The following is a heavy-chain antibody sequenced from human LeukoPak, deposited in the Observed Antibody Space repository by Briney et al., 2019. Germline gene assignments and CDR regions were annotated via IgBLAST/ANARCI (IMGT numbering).Heavy chain of an antibody. CDR1: GGFISSSSYY. CDR3: ARGAAMVPYYWFDP. D-gene: IGHD5-18*01. J-gene: IGHJ5*02. V-gene: IGHV4-39*07. Sequence: SETLSLTCTVSGGFISSSSYYWGWIRQPPGKGLEWIGSIYYSGSTYYNPSLKSRVTISVDTSKNQFSLKLSSVTAADTAVYYCARGAAMVPYYWFDPWGQGTLVTVSS. CDR2: IYYSGST.